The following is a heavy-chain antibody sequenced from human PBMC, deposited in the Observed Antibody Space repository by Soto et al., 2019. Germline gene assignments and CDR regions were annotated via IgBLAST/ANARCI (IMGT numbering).Heavy chain of an antibody. CDR1: GSTFSSYA. D-gene: IGHD3-22*01. Sequence: GGSRRRSWAASGSTFSSYAMSWVRQAPGKGLEWVSAISGSGGSTYYADSVKGRFTISRDNSKNTRYLQMNSLRAEDTAVYYCAKDLSYDSSGPFDYWGQGTLVTVSS. CDR3: AKDLSYDSSGPFDY. J-gene: IGHJ4*02. CDR2: ISGSGGST. V-gene: IGHV3-23*01.